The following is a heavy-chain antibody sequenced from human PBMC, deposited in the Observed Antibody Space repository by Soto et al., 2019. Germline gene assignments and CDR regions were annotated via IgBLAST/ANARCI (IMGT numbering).Heavy chain of an antibody. J-gene: IGHJ4*02. Sequence: PGGSLRLSCAASGFIFSSSEMNWVRQAPGKALEWISSISSRGRAIHYADSVKGRFTISRDNANNSLYLQMNSLRADDTALYYCARRITADWGLDFWGQGTLV. CDR2: ISSRGRAI. CDR1: GFIFSSSE. D-gene: IGHD7-27*01. CDR3: ARRITADWGLDF. V-gene: IGHV3-48*03.